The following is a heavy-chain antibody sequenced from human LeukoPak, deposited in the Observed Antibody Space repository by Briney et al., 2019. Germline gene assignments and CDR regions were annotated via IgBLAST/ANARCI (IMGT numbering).Heavy chain of an antibody. Sequence: GGSLRLSCAASGFTVSSNYMSWVRQAPGKGLEWVSVIYSGGSTYYADSVKGRFTISRDNARNTLYLQMNSLRADDASVYYCVHSLPGHHYLEYWGQGTLVTVSS. CDR3: VHSLPGHHYLEY. CDR1: GFTVSSNY. J-gene: IGHJ4*02. CDR2: IYSGGST. V-gene: IGHV3-53*01. D-gene: IGHD1-1*01.